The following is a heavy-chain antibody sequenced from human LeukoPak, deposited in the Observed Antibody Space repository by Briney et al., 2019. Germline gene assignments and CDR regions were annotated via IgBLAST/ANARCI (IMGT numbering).Heavy chain of an antibody. CDR3: ARYCSSPTCYGTYPF. J-gene: IGHJ4*02. V-gene: IGHV3-7*01. CDR1: GFSFGSFW. Sequence: TGGSLRLSCAASGFSFGSFWMSWVRQTPGKGLEWVANIKQGGSEEYYLDSVKGRFTVSRDNANNSLFLQMNSLRAEDTAKYYCARYCSSPTCYGTYPFWGQGTLVTVSS. CDR2: IKQGGSEE. D-gene: IGHD2-2*01.